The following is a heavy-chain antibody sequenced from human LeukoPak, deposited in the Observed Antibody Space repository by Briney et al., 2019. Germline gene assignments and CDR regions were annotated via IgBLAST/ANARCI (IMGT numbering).Heavy chain of an antibody. CDR1: GGTFSSYA. CDR3: ARAPPGIAAAGSRFNWFDP. D-gene: IGHD6-13*01. Sequence: SVKVSCKASGGTFSSYAISWVRQAPGQGLEWMGGIIPIFGTANYAQKFQGRVTITADESTSTAYMELSSLRSEDTAVYYCARAPPGIAAAGSRFNWFDPWGQGTLVTVSS. J-gene: IGHJ5*02. V-gene: IGHV1-69*13. CDR2: IIPIFGTA.